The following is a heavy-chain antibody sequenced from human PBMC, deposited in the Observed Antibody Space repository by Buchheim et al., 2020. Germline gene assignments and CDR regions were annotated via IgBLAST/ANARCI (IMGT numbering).Heavy chain of an antibody. V-gene: IGHV4-61*02. D-gene: IGHD3-3*01. CDR3: ARLHYDFWSGYFHNWFDP. Sequence: QVQLQESGPGLVKPSQTLFLTCTVSGGSISSGSYYWSWIRQPAGKGLEWIGRIYTSGSTNYNPSLKSRVTISVDTSKNQFSLKLSSVTAADTAVYYCARLHYDFWSGYFHNWFDPWGQGTL. CDR2: IYTSGST. J-gene: IGHJ5*02. CDR1: GGSISSGSYY.